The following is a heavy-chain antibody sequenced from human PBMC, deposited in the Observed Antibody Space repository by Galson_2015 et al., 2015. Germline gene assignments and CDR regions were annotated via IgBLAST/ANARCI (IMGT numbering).Heavy chain of an antibody. CDR3: ARDEGVASYYGSGSYYNGLDL. V-gene: IGHV3-33*01. D-gene: IGHD3-10*01. CDR1: GFTFSSYG. Sequence: SLRLSCAASGFTFSSYGMHWVRQAPGKGLEWVAVIWYDGSNEYFADSVKGRFTISRDNSKNTLYLQMNSLRAEDTAVYYCARDEGVASYYGSGSYYNGLDLWGQGTRVTVSS. CDR2: IWYDGSNE. J-gene: IGHJ5*02.